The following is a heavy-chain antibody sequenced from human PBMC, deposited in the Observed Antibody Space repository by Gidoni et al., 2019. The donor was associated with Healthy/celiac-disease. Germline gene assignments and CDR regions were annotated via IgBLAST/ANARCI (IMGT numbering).Heavy chain of an antibody. CDR3: AKLYSGSYLYYYGMDV. J-gene: IGHJ6*02. CDR2: ISWNSGSI. CDR1: GCTLEEYA. V-gene: IGHV3-9*01. Sequence: EVQLVESGGGLVQHGRSLRLSCAASGCTLEEYAMHWVRQAPGQGLEWVSGISWNSGSIGYADSVKGRFTISRDNAKNSLYLQMNSLRAEDTALYYCAKLYSGSYLYYYGMDVWGQGTTVTVSS. D-gene: IGHD1-26*01.